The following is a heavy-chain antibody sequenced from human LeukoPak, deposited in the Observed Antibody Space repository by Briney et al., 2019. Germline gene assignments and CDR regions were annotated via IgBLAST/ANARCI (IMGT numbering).Heavy chain of an antibody. V-gene: IGHV1-2*02. J-gene: IGHJ4*02. CDR1: GYTFTGYY. Sequence: ASVKVSCKASGYTFTGYYMHWVRQAPGQGLEWMGWINPNSGRTNYAQKFQGRVTMTRDTSISTAYMELSRLRSDDTAVYYCARVLAAGTFLIDYWGQGTLVTVSS. CDR2: INPNSGRT. D-gene: IGHD6-13*01. CDR3: ARVLAAGTFLIDY.